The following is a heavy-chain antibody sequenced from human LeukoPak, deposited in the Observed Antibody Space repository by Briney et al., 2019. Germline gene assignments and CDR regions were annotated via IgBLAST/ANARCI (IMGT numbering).Heavy chain of an antibody. CDR1: GYTFTSYY. CDR2: INPSGGST. V-gene: IGHV1-46*03. Sequence: ASVKVSCKASGYTFTSYYMHWVRQAPGQGLEWMGIINPSGGSTSYAQKFQGRVTMTRDTSTSTVYMELSSLRSEDTAVYYCARDSISSGWKTDAFDIWGQGTMVSVSS. D-gene: IGHD6-19*01. J-gene: IGHJ3*02. CDR3: ARDSISSGWKTDAFDI.